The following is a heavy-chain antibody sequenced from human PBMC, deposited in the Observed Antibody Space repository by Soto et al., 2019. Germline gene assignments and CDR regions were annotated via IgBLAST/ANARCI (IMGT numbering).Heavy chain of an antibody. J-gene: IGHJ4*02. CDR3: ARVLLEGGLDY. CDR2: IYFSGST. V-gene: IGHV4-30-4*01. D-gene: IGHD3-16*01. Sequence: SETLFLTCTVSGGSIGSGDYYWSWIRQPPGKGLEWIGYIYFSGSTYYNPSLTSRVTISVDTSKNQFSLKLRSVTAADTAVYYCARVLLEGGLDYWGQGTLVTVSS. CDR1: GGSIGSGDYY.